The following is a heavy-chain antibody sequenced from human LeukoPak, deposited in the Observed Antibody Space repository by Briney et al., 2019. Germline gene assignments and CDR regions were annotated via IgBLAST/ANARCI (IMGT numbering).Heavy chain of an antibody. CDR3: AKDRIAAAGRGYFDY. CDR2: IRYDGSNK. V-gene: IGHV3-30*02. J-gene: IGHJ4*02. D-gene: IGHD6-13*01. CDR1: GFTFSSYG. Sequence: GGSLRLSCAASGFTFSSYGMHWVRQAPGKGLEWVAFIRYDGSNKYYADSVKGRFTISRDNSKNTLYLQMNSLRAEDTAVYYCAKDRIAAAGRGYFDYWGQGTLVTVSS.